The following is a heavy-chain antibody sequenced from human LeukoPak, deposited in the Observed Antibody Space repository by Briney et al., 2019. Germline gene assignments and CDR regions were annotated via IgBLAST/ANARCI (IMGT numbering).Heavy chain of an antibody. CDR2: IHTSGST. J-gene: IGHJ4*02. Sequence: SQTLSLTCTVSGGSISSGSYYWSWIRQPAGKGLEWIGRIHTSGSTNYNPSLKSRVTISVDTSKNQFSLKLSSVTAADTAVYYCARDWELGVFDYWGQGTLVTVSS. CDR1: GGSISSGSYY. CDR3: ARDWELGVFDY. V-gene: IGHV4-61*02. D-gene: IGHD1-26*01.